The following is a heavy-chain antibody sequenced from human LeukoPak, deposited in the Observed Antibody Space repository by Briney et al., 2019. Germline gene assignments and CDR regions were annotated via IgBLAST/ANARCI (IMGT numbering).Heavy chain of an antibody. CDR3: ARSPITFNIVVVPAAMGFDL. J-gene: IGHJ2*01. D-gene: IGHD2-2*01. CDR1: GGTFSSYA. V-gene: IGHV1-69*05. Sequence: GASVKVSCKASGGTFSSYAISWVRQAPGQGLEWMGGIIPIFGTANYAQKFQGRVTITTDESTSTAYMELSSLRSEDTAVYYCARSPITFNIVVVPAAMGFDLWGRGTLVTVSS. CDR2: IIPIFGTA.